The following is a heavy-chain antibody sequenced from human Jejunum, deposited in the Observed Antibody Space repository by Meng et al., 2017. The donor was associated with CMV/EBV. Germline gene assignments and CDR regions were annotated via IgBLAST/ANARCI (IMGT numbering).Heavy chain of an antibody. CDR3: ARSLAPAVSMYNWFDS. Sequence: GYISTGNYYWSWIRQPPGKGLEWIGCISHSGSTFFHPSLESRVTLSVDTSKNQFSLKLSSVAAADTAVYYCARSLAPAVSMYNWFDSWGQGTLVTVSS. J-gene: IGHJ5*01. D-gene: IGHD5/OR15-5a*01. CDR1: GYISTGNYY. V-gene: IGHV4-30-4*08. CDR2: ISHSGST.